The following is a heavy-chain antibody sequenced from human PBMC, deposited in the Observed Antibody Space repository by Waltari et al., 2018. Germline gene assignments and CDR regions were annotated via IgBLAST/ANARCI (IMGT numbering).Heavy chain of an antibody. CDR3: AREVLEYCSSTSCYPTDAFDI. CDR2: INHSGST. CDR1: GGSFSGYY. J-gene: IGHJ3*02. Sequence: QVQLQQWGAGLLKPSETLSLTCAVYGGSFSGYYWSWIRQPPGTGLEWIGEINHSGSTNYNPSLKSRVTISVDTSKNQFSLKLSSVTAADTAVYYCAREVLEYCSSTSCYPTDAFDIWGQGTMVTVSS. V-gene: IGHV4-34*01. D-gene: IGHD2-2*01.